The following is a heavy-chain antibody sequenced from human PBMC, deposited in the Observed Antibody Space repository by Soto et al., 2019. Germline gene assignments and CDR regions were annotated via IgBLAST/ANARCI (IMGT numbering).Heavy chain of an antibody. J-gene: IGHJ4*02. Sequence: LRLSCAASGFTVSSSYMSWVRQAPGKGLEWVSVIYSGGSTFYADSVKGRFTISRDNSKNTLFLQMNSLRAEDSAVYYCVRVYEMAGITRAFDYWGQGTLVTVSS. V-gene: IGHV3-53*01. CDR1: GFTVSSSY. CDR2: IYSGGST. D-gene: IGHD6-19*01. CDR3: VRVYEMAGITRAFDY.